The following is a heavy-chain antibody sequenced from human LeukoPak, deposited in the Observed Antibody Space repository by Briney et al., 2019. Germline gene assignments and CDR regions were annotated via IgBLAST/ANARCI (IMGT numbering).Heavy chain of an antibody. Sequence: PGGSLRLSCAASGFTFSSYWMQWVRQAPGKGLVWVSRINSDGSSASYADSVKGRFTISRDNAKNTLYLQMNSLRVEDTAVYYCARHLTYGGWNSWGQGTLVTVSS. CDR3: ARHLTYGGWNS. CDR1: GFTFSSYW. D-gene: IGHD4-23*01. V-gene: IGHV3-74*01. CDR2: INSDGSSA. J-gene: IGHJ4*02.